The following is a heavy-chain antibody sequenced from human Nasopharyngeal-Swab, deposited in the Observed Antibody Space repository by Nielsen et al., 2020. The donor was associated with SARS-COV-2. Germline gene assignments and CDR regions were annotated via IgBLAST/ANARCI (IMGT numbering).Heavy chain of an antibody. CDR3: ANLFAVTTSGYYYGMDV. CDR2: ISWHSRSI. Sequence: GKGLDFFSCISWHSRSIGYADSVKGRFTISRDNAKNSLYLQMNSLRAEDTALYYCANLFAVTTSGYYYGMDVWGQGTTVTVSS. V-gene: IGHV3-9*01. D-gene: IGHD4-17*01. J-gene: IGHJ6*02.